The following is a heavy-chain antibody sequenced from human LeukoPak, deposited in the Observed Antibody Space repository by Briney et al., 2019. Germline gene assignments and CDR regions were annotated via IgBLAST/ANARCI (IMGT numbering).Heavy chain of an antibody. V-gene: IGHV3-73*01. Sequence: GGSLRLSCAASGFTFSGSAMHWVRQASGKGLDWVGRIRSKANSYVTAYAASVKGRFTISRDDSKNTAYLQMNSLKTEDTAVYYCTRPVPVTKAVSWFDPWGQGTLVTVSS. CDR3: TRPVPVTKAVSWFDP. CDR2: IRSKANSYVT. J-gene: IGHJ5*02. D-gene: IGHD2-21*02. CDR1: GFTFSGSA.